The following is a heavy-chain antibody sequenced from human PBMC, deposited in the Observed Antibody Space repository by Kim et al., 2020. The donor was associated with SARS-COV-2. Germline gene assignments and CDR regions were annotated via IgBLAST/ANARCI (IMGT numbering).Heavy chain of an antibody. D-gene: IGHD2-2*01. CDR3: ARDLVPAAPNAFDI. Sequence: AVSVKSRITISPDTSKNQFSLQLNSVTPEDTAVYYCARDLVPAAPNAFDICGQGTMVTVSS. J-gene: IGHJ3*02. V-gene: IGHV6-1*01.